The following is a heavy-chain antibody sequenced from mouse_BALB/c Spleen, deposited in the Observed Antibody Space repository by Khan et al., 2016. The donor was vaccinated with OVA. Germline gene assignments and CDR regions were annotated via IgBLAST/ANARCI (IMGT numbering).Heavy chain of an antibody. CDR2: IWSDGST. J-gene: IGHJ4*01. D-gene: IGHD2-10*01. Sequence: VQLQESGPGLVAPSQSLSITCTISGFSLTKYGIHWVRQPPGKGLEWLVVIWSDGSTTYNSALKSRLTISKDNSKSQVFLKMTSLQTDDTAMYFCARQPYYHYNIMDYWGQGTSVTVS. CDR3: ARQPYYHYNIMDY. CDR1: GFSLTKYG. V-gene: IGHV2-6-1*01.